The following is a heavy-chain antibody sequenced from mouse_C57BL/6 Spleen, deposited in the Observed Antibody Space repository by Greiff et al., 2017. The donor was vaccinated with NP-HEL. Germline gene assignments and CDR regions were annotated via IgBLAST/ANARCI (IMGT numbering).Heavy chain of an antibody. CDR2: IDPSDSYT. V-gene: IGHV1-69*01. D-gene: IGHD1-1*01. CDR1: GYTFTSYW. J-gene: IGHJ2*01. CDR3: ARSGVDPYYFDY. Sequence: QVQLQQPGAELVMPGASVKLSCKASGYTFTSYWMHWVKQRPGQGLEWIGEIDPSDSYTNYNQKFKGKSTLTVDKSSSTAYMQLSSLTAEDSAVYYCARSGVDPYYFDYWGQGTTLTGSS.